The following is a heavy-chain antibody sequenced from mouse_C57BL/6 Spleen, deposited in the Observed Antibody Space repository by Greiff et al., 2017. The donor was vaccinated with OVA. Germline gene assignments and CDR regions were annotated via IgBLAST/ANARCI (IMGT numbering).Heavy chain of an antibody. CDR1: GYTFTGYW. J-gene: IGHJ3*01. D-gene: IGHD2-5*01. CDR2: ILPGSGST. Sequence: VQLQQSGAELMKPGASVKLSCKATGYTFTGYWIEWVKQRPGHGLEWIGEILPGSGSTNYNEKFKGKATFTADTSSNTAYMQLSSLTTEDSAIYYCAREVDYSNYGRVYSFAYWGQGTLVTVSA. V-gene: IGHV1-9*01. CDR3: AREVDYSNYGRVYSFAY.